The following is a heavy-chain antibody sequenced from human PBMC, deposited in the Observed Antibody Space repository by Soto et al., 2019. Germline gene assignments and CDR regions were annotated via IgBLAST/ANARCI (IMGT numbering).Heavy chain of an antibody. CDR3: ARDDRDSSGWWGSSYYYYGMDV. V-gene: IGHV1-69*06. J-gene: IGHJ6*02. CDR2: IIPIFGTA. D-gene: IGHD6-19*01. Sequence: SVKVSCKASGGTFSSYAISWVRQAPGQGLEWMGGIIPIFGTANYAQKFQGRVTITADKSTSTAYMELSSLRPEDTAVYYCARDDRDSSGWWGSSYYYYGMDVWGQGTTVTVSS. CDR1: GGTFSSYA.